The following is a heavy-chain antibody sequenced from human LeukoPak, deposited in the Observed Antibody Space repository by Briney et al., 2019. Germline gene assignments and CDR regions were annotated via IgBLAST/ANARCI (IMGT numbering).Heavy chain of an antibody. CDR1: GFSLSTRGVG. Sequence: SGPTLVNPTQTLTLTCTFSGFSLSTRGVGVGWIRQPPGKALEWLALFYWDDDKRYSPSLKSRLTITKDTSKNQVVLTMTNMDPVDTAPYYCAHTSPEIVVFNTGAFDIGGQGTMVTVSS. CDR2: FYWDDDK. V-gene: IGHV2-5*02. CDR3: AHTSPEIVVFNTGAFDI. J-gene: IGHJ3*02. D-gene: IGHD3-22*01.